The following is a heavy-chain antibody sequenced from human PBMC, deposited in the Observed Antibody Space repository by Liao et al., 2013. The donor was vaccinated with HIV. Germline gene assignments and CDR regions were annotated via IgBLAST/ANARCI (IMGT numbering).Heavy chain of an antibody. Sequence: QVQLQESGPGLVKPSQTLSLTCIVSGDSISIGDYYWSWIRQPAGKGLEWIGRIYSSGSTNYNPSLKSRVTLSIDTSKNQFSLKLNSVTAADTAVYYCAREGGLSLIDYWGQGTLVTVSS. V-gene: IGHV4-61*02. J-gene: IGHJ4*02. D-gene: IGHD3-16*01. CDR1: GDSISIGDYY. CDR2: IYSSGST. CDR3: AREGGLSLIDY.